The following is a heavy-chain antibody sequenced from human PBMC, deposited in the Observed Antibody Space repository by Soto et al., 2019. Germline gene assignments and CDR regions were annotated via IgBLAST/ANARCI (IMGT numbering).Heavy chain of an antibody. J-gene: IGHJ6*02. CDR3: ARFGSITAGTESYYYYGMDV. Sequence: QVQPVQSGAEVKKPGASVKVSCKASGYTFTSYAMHWVRQAPGQRLEWMGWINAGNGNTKYSQKFQGRVTITRDTSASTAYMELSSLRSEDTAVYYCARFGSITAGTESYYYYGMDVWGQGTTVTVSS. D-gene: IGHD3-10*01. CDR2: INAGNGNT. CDR1: GYTFTSYA. V-gene: IGHV1-3*01.